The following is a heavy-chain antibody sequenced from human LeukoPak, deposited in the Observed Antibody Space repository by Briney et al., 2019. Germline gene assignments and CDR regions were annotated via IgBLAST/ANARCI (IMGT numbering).Heavy chain of an antibody. CDR1: GYTFTGYY. J-gene: IGHJ4*02. D-gene: IGHD1-26*01. CDR2: IFPIFRTA. V-gene: IGHV1-69*13. CDR3: AREKATGEMTHFDY. Sequence: SVKVSCKASGYTFTGYYMHWVRQAPGQGLEWMGWIFPIFRTANYAQNFQGRVTITADESTTTAYMELSSLRSEDTAVYYCAREKATGEMTHFDYWGQGTLVTVSS.